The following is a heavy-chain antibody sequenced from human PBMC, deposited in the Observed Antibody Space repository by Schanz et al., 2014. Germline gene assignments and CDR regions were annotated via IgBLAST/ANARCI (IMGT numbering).Heavy chain of an antibody. Sequence: EVQLVESGGGLIQPGGSLRLSCAVSGFTVNTNYMSWVRQAPGKGLEWISSMYINSGSTQYADSVKGRFIISRDSSKNTLFLQMNSLRAEDTAVYYCVRDAGRDGYNLAFDVWGQGTLVTVSS. CDR3: VRDAGRDGYNLAFDV. V-gene: IGHV3-53*01. J-gene: IGHJ3*01. CDR2: MYINSGST. D-gene: IGHD1-1*01. CDR1: GFTVNTNY.